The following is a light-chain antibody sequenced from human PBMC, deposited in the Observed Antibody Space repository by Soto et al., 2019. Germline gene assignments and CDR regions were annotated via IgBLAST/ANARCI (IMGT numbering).Light chain of an antibody. CDR3: SSYTTSSSWV. J-gene: IGLJ3*02. V-gene: IGLV2-14*01. CDR1: SSDVGGYNY. CDR2: VVS. Sequence: ALTQPASVSGSPGQSITISCTGTSSDVGGYNYVSWFQQHPGKAPKLMIYVVSNRPSGISNRFSGSKSGNTASLTISGLQAEDEADYYCSSYTTSSSWVFGGGTKLTVL.